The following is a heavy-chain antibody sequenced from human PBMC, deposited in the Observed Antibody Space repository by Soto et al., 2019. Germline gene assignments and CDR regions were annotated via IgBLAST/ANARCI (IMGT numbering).Heavy chain of an antibody. D-gene: IGHD3-16*01. CDR2: IYYSGTT. J-gene: IGHJ4*02. V-gene: IGHV4-31*03. Sequence: QVQLQESGPGLVKPSQTLSLTCTVSGGSIRSGSYYWSWIRQHAGQGLERIGYIYYSGTTYYNPSLKTRLFISVDTSKNQFTLRLSSVTAADTAVYYCAREGGDGVDYWGQGTPVTVSS. CDR1: GGSIRSGSYY. CDR3: AREGGDGVDY.